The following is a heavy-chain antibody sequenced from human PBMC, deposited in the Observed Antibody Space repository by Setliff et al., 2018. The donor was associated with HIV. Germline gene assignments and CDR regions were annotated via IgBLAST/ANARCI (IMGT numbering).Heavy chain of an antibody. Sequence: GASVKVSCKASGYTFTSYYMHRVRQAPGQGLEWMGIINPGGGSTSYAQKFQGRVTMTSDTSTSTVYMELSSLKSEDTAVYYCARAYSSRWDFDYWGQGTLVTVSS. CDR3: ARAYSSRWDFDY. D-gene: IGHD6-13*01. CDR2: INPGGGST. CDR1: GYTFTSYY. J-gene: IGHJ4*02. V-gene: IGHV1-46*01.